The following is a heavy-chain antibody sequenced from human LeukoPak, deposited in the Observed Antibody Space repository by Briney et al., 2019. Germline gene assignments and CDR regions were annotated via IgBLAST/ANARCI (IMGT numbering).Heavy chain of an antibody. J-gene: IGHJ3*02. CDR2: ISSSGSTM. CDR3: ARAKRINRRCAFDI. V-gene: IGHV3-11*04. CDR1: GFTFSSYW. Sequence: GGSLRLSCAVSGFTFSSYWMSWIRQAPGKGLEWVSYISSSGSTMYYTDSVKGRFTISRDNAKNSLYLQMNSLRAEDTAVYYCARAKRINRRCAFDIWGQGTMVTVSS. D-gene: IGHD1-14*01.